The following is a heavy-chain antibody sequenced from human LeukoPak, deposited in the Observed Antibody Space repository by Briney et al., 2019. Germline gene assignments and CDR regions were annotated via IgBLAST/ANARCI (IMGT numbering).Heavy chain of an antibody. Sequence: GGSLRLSYAASGFTVSSNYMSWVRQAPGKGLEWVSVIYSGGSTYYADSVKGRFTISRHNSKNTLYLQMNSLRAEDTAVYYCARALGSSWYYYWGQGTLVTVSS. V-gene: IGHV3-53*04. CDR3: ARALGSSWYYY. D-gene: IGHD6-13*01. CDR1: GFTVSSNY. CDR2: IYSGGST. J-gene: IGHJ4*02.